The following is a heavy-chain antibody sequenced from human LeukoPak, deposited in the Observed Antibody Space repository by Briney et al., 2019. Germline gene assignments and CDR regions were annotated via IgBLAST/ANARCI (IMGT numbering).Heavy chain of an antibody. Sequence: ASVKVSCKPSGYSFTRNGISWVRQAPGQGLEWMAWISANSGNTNYAQNFQDRVTLATDTSTSTAYMELRSLRSDDTAVYYCARDVNYAFDYWGQGTLVTVSS. D-gene: IGHD3-16*01. CDR3: ARDVNYAFDY. V-gene: IGHV1-18*01. J-gene: IGHJ4*02. CDR2: ISANSGNT. CDR1: GYSFTRNG.